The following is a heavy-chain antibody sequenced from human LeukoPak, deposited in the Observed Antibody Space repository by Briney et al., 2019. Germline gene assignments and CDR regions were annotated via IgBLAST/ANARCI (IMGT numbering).Heavy chain of an antibody. CDR2: MNPNSGNT. D-gene: IGHD2-15*01. V-gene: IGHV1-8*01. Sequence: ASVKVSCKASRYTFTSYDINWVRQATGQGLEWMGWMNPNSGNTGYAQKFQGRVTMTRNTSISTAYMELSSLRSEDTAVYYCARRPFRGLWGRVVAATRPYVWFDPWGQGTLVTVSS. CDR1: RYTFTSYD. J-gene: IGHJ5*02. CDR3: ARRPFRGLWGRVVAATRPYVWFDP.